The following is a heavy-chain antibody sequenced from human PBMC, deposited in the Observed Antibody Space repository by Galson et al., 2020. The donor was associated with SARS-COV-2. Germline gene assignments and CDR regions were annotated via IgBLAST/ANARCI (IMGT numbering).Heavy chain of an antibody. V-gene: IGHV3-53*01. CDR3: ARDNGYSNHWFDP. J-gene: IGHJ5*02. CDR1: GFTVSSNY. CDR2: IASGGTT. Sequence: GGSLRLSCAASGFTVSSNYMSWVRQAPGKGLEWVAVIASGGTTYYADSVKGRFTISSDNSKNTLYLQMNSLRAEDTTVYYCARDNGYSNHWFDPWGPGTLVTVSS. D-gene: IGHD4-4*01.